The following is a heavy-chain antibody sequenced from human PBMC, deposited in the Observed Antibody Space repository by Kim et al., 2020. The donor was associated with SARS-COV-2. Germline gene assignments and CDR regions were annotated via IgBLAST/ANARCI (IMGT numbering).Heavy chain of an antibody. V-gene: IGHV3-23*01. Sequence: STYYADSGKGRFTISRDNSKNTLYLQMNSLRAEDTAVYYCARSQQQLILNWGQGTLVTVSS. CDR2: ST. D-gene: IGHD6-13*01. J-gene: IGHJ4*02. CDR3: ARSQQQLILN.